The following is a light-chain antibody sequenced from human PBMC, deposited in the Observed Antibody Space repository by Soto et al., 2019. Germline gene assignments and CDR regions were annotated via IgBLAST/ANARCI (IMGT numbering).Light chain of an antibody. J-gene: IGKJ5*01. V-gene: IGKV3-15*01. CDR3: QQYNKWPPIT. CDR2: RAS. CDR1: QSVSSD. Sequence: EIVMTQSPATLSLSPGERGTVCCRASQSVSSDLAWYQQKPGQAPRLLIYRASTRASDIPARFSGSGSETEFTLTISSVQSADFAVYYCQQYNKWPPITFGQGTRLEIK.